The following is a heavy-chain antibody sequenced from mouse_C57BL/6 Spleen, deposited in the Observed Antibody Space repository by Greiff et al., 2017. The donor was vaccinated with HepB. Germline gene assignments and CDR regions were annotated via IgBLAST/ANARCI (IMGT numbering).Heavy chain of an antibody. J-gene: IGHJ2*01. V-gene: IGHV5-9-1*02. CDR2: ISSGGDYI. D-gene: IGHD1-1*01. Sequence: EVMLVESGEGLVKPGGSLKLSCAASGFTFSSYAMSWVRQTPEKRLEWVAYISSGGDYIYYADTVKGRFTISRDNARNTLYLQMSSLKSEDTAMYYCTRGDYCSSFYYFDYWGQGTTLTVSS. CDR1: GFTFSSYA. CDR3: TRGDYCSSFYYFDY.